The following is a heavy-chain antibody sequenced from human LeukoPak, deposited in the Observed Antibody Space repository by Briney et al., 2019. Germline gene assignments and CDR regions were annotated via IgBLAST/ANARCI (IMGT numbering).Heavy chain of an antibody. Sequence: SETLSLTCTVSGGSISSYYWSWIRQPPGKGLEWIGYIYYSGSTNYNPSLKSRVTISVDTSKNQFSLKLSSVTAADTAVYYCARGGGDYVFSPWGQGTLVTVSS. CDR2: IYYSGST. CDR1: GGSISSYY. J-gene: IGHJ5*02. V-gene: IGHV4-59*08. D-gene: IGHD4-17*01. CDR3: ARGGGDYVFSP.